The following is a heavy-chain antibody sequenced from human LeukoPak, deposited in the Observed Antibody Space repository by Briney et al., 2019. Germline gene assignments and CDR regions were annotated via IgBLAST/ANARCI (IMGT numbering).Heavy chain of an antibody. CDR3: ARSYTQYPGDAFDI. Sequence: GESLQISCTGSGYSFTSYWIGWVRQLPGKGLEWMGIIYPGDSVTRYSPSFQGQVTISADKSISTAYLQWSSLKASDTAMYYCARSYTQYPGDAFDIWGQGTMVTVSS. CDR2: IYPGDSVT. D-gene: IGHD2-2*02. J-gene: IGHJ3*02. V-gene: IGHV5-51*01. CDR1: GYSFTSYW.